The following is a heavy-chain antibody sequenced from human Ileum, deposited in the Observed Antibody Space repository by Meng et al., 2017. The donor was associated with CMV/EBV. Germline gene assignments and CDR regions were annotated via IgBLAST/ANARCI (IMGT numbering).Heavy chain of an antibody. J-gene: IGHJ4*02. V-gene: IGHV4-4*07. D-gene: IGHD3-10*01. CDR1: SASISPYY. CDR2: IYTGGPT. Sequence: LRESGPGRVQPSETLSLTCTVSSASISPYYWNWIRQPAGKGLEWIGRIYTGGPTDYNPSLKSRVTMSVDTSKNQFFLNLSSVTAADTAVYYCARGQTVRGFEYWGLGILVTVSS. CDR3: ARGQTVRGFEY.